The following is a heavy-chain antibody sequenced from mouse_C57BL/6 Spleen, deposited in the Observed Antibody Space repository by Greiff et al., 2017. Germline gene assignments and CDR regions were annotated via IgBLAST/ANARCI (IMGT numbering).Heavy chain of an antibody. D-gene: IGHD2-4*01. CDR2: IDPETGGT. V-gene: IGHV1-15*01. CDR1: GYTFTDYE. CDR3: TKLGDHDYDWFAY. J-gene: IGHJ3*01. Sequence: QVQLKESGAELVRPGASVTLSCKASGYTFTDYEMHWVKQTPVHGLEWIGAIDPETGGTAYNQKFKGKAILTADKSSSTAYMELRSLTSEDSAVYYCTKLGDHDYDWFAYWGQGTLVTVSA.